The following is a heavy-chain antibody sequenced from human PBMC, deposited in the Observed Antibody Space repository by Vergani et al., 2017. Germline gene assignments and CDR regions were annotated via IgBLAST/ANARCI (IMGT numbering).Heavy chain of an antibody. J-gene: IGHJ4*02. Sequence: EVQLLESGGGLVQPGGSLRLSCAASGFTFSSYAMSWVRQAPGKGLEWVSAISGSGGSTYYADSVKGRFTISRDNSKNTLYLQMNSLRAEDTAVYYCARDSGYSSGWYDYWGQGTLVTVSS. CDR2: ISGSGGST. CDR1: GFTFSSYA. CDR3: ARDSGYSSGWYDY. D-gene: IGHD6-19*01. V-gene: IGHV3-23*01.